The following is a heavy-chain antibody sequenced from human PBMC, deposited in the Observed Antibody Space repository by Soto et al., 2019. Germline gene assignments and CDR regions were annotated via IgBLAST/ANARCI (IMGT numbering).Heavy chain of an antibody. Sequence: QVQLVQSGAEVKKPGASVKVSCKASGYTFTNSGINWVRQAPGQGLEWMGWISGYNGNTNYAQKLQDRVTMTTDTSTTTAYMELRSLRSDDTAVYYCARGDSGWCSDYWGQGTLVTVSS. J-gene: IGHJ4*02. CDR2: ISGYNGNT. CDR1: GYTFTNSG. V-gene: IGHV1-18*01. CDR3: ARGDSGWCSDY. D-gene: IGHD6-19*01.